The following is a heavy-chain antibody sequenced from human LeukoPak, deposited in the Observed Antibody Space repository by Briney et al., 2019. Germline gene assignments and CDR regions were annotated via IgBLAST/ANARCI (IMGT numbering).Heavy chain of an antibody. Sequence: PSETLSLTCTVSGGSISSYYWSWIRQPAGKGLEWIGRIYTGGSTYYNPSLKSLVTMSVDTSKNQFSLKLSSVTAADAAVYYCARDSKRFLEWPYYYYYYYMDVWGKGTTVTVSS. CDR3: ARDSKRFLEWPYYYYYYYMDV. CDR2: IYTGGST. D-gene: IGHD3-3*01. CDR1: GGSISSYY. V-gene: IGHV4-4*07. J-gene: IGHJ6*03.